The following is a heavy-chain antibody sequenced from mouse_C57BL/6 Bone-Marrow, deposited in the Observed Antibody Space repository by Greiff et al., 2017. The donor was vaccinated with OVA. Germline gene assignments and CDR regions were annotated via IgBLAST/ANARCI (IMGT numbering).Heavy chain of an antibody. Sequence: EVQLQQSGPELVKPGASVKIPCKASGYTFTDYNMDWVKQSHGKSLEWIGDINPNNGGTIYNQKFKGKATLTVDKSSSTAYMELRSLTSEDTAVYYCEKEGWLKGWFAYWGQGTLVTVSA. D-gene: IGHD2-3*01. CDR2: INPNNGGT. J-gene: IGHJ3*01. CDR3: EKEGWLKGWFAY. CDR1: GYTFTDYN. V-gene: IGHV1-18*01.